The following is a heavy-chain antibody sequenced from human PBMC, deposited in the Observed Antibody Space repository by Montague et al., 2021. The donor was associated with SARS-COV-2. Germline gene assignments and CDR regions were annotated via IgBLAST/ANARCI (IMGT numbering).Heavy chain of an antibody. CDR3: ARLPYFYDSTHAFDI. CDR1: GGSISSSSYY. J-gene: IGHJ3*02. V-gene: IGHV4-39*01. CDR2: IFYSGST. Sequence: SETLSLTCTVSGGSISSSSYYWGWIRQPPGKGLEWIGNIFYSGSTYYNTSLKSRVTISVDTSKNQFSLRLSSVTAADTAVYYCARLPYFYDSTHAFDIWGPGAMLSVTS. D-gene: IGHD3-22*01.